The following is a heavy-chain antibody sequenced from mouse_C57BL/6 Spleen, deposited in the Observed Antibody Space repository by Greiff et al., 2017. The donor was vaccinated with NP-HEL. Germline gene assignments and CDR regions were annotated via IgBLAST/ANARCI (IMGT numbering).Heavy chain of an antibody. CDR2: IDPSDSYT. V-gene: IGHV1-69*01. Sequence: QVQLQQPGAELVMPGASVKLSCKASGYTFTSYWMHWVKQRPGQGLEWIGEIDPSDSYTNYNQKFKGKSTLTVDKSSSTAYMQLSSLTSEDSAVYYGARGGNYDYDVPFAYWGQGTLVTVSA. D-gene: IGHD2-4*01. J-gene: IGHJ3*01. CDR3: ARGGNYDYDVPFAY. CDR1: GYTFTSYW.